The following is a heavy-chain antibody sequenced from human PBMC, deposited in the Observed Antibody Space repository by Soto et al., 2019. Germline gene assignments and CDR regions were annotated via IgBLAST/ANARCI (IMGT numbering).Heavy chain of an antibody. CDR1: GFYFSNAL. CDR3: TRDQAYSSAV. D-gene: IGHD2-21*01. CDR2: VNSDGSIT. J-gene: IGHJ4*02. Sequence: EVQLVESGGGLVQPGGSLRLSCAASGFYFSNALMHWVRQAPGNGLVWVSHVNSDGSITTYADSVKGRFTISRDNAKNTVYLQMNSLIVEDTAVYYCTRDQAYSSAVWVQGTLVTDS. V-gene: IGHV3-74*01.